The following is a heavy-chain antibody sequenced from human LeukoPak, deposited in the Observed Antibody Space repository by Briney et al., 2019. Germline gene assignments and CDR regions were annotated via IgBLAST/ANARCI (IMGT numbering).Heavy chain of an antibody. CDR1: GGSISTISYF. D-gene: IGHD3-10*01. J-gene: IGHJ3*02. V-gene: IGHV4-61*02. CDR2: IYTSGST. Sequence: SETLSLTCTVSGGSISTISYFWSWIRQPAGKGLEWIGRIYTSGSTNYNPSLKSRVTMSVDTSKNQFSLKLSSVTAADRAVYYCARDFAVLWFGVRGAFDIWGQGTMVTVSS. CDR3: ARDFAVLWFGVRGAFDI.